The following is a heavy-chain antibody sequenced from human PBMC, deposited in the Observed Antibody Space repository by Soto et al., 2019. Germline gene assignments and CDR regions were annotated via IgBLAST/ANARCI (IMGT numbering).Heavy chain of an antibody. D-gene: IGHD5-18*01. CDR3: ARAPAGYSYGADY. CDR1: GFTFSSYS. V-gene: IGHV3-48*02. CDR2: ISSSSSTI. Sequence: EVQLVESGGGLVQPGRSLRLSCAASGFTFSSYSMNWVRQAPGKGLEWVSYISSSSSTIYYADSVKGRFTISRDNAKNSLYLQMNSLRDEDTAVYYCARAPAGYSYGADYWGQGTLVTVSS. J-gene: IGHJ4*02.